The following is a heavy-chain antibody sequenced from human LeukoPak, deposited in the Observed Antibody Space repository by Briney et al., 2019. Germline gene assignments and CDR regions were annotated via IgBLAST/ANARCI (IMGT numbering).Heavy chain of an antibody. CDR3: ARAGYYNSGSAFDY. CDR2: INPNSGGT. CDR1: GYTFTDYF. D-gene: IGHD3-10*01. Sequence: GASVKVSCKASGYTFTDYFMHWVRQAPGQGLEWMGWINPNSGGTNYAQKFQGRVTMTRDTSISTAYMELSKLRSDDTAVYHCARAGYYNSGSAFDYWGQGTLVTVSS. V-gene: IGHV1-2*02. J-gene: IGHJ4*02.